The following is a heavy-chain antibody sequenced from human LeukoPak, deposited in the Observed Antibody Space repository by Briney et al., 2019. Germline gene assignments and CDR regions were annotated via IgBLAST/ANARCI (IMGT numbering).Heavy chain of an antibody. CDR1: GFTFSTYA. D-gene: IGHD3-22*01. J-gene: IGHJ4*02. CDR3: AKDLGGDRVPYYYDSSGPGPIDY. CDR2: ISGSGGST. V-gene: IGHV3-23*01. Sequence: PGGSLRLSCAASGFTFSTYAMSWVRQAPGKGLEWVSAISGSGGSTYYADSVKGRFTISRDNSKNTLYLQMNSLRAEDTAVYYCAKDLGGDRVPYYYDSSGPGPIDYWGQGTLVTVSS.